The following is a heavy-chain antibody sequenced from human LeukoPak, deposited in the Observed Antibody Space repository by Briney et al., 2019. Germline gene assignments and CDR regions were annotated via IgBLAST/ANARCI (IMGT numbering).Heavy chain of an antibody. CDR3: ARVFAGLWYFDL. CDR1: GFTFSSYN. CDR2: IQNDASNK. D-gene: IGHD2-21*01. V-gene: IGHV3-30*02. Sequence: GGSLRLSCAASGFTFSSYNIHWVRQAPGKGLEWEAFIQNDASNKYYAESVKGRFTASRDNPENTSFLQMIDLRPEDTAVYYCARVFAGLWYFDLWGRGTLVTVSS. J-gene: IGHJ2*01.